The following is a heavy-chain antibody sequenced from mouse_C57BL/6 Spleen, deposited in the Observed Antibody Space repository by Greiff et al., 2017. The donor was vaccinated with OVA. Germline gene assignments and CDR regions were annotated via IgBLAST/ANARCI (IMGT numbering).Heavy chain of an antibody. V-gene: IGHV1-26*01. J-gene: IGHJ3*01. CDR3: ARSSPSWFAY. CDR1: GYTFTDYY. Sequence: VQLQQSGPELVKPGASVKISCKASGYTFTDYYMNWVKQSHGKSLEWIGDINPNNGGTSYNQKFKGKATLTVDKSSSTAYMGLRSLTSEDSAVYYCARSSPSWFAYWGQGTLVTVSA. CDR2: INPNNGGT.